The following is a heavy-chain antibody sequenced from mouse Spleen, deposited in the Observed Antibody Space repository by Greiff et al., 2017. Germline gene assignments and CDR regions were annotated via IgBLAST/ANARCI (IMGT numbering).Heavy chain of an antibody. D-gene: IGHD1-1*01. V-gene: IGHV1-53*01. CDR1: GYTFTSYW. J-gene: IGHJ1*03. Sequence: QVQLKQPGTELVKPGASVKLSCKASGYTFTSYWMHWVKQRPGQGLEWIGNINPSNGGTNYNEKFKSKATLTVDKSSSTAYMQLSSLTSEDSAVYYCARSGNYYGSSWYFDVWGTGTTVTVSS. CDR3: ARSGNYYGSSWYFDV. CDR2: INPSNGGT.